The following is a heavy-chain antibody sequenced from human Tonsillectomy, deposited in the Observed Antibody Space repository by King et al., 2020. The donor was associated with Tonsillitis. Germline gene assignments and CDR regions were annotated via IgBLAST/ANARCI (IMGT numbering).Heavy chain of an antibody. CDR1: GDSITSSSSS. Sequence: QLQESGPGLVKPSETLSLTCTVSGDSITSSSSSWGWIRQPPGKGLEWIGTIYYSGSTYYNPSLKSRVTISVDTSKNQFSLNLSSATAADTAVYYCASSDYVLYSYGMDVWGHGTTVTVSS. D-gene: IGHD4-17*01. V-gene: IGHV4-39*01. CDR3: ASSDYVLYSYGMDV. J-gene: IGHJ6*02. CDR2: IYYSGST.